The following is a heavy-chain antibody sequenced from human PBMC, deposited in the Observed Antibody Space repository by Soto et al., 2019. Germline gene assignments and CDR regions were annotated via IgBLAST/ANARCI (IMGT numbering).Heavy chain of an antibody. CDR1: GVSISSDKW. Sequence: QVQLQESGPGLVKPSGTLSLTCAVSGVSISSDKWWSWVRQPPGKGLEWIGEIHHSGRSNYNPSLTSRVAISVDKPKNQFSLKLSSVTAADTAVYYCARGGDWKFDYWGQGTLGTVSS. D-gene: IGHD2-21*02. CDR2: IHHSGRS. J-gene: IGHJ4*02. CDR3: ARGGDWKFDY. V-gene: IGHV4-4*02.